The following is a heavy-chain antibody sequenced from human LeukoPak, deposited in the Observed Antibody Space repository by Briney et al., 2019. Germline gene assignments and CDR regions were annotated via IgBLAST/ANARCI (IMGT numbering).Heavy chain of an antibody. CDR1: GGSISSYY. D-gene: IGHD5-24*01. J-gene: IGHJ5*02. CDR2: IYYSGST. V-gene: IGHV4-59*01. CDR3: ARDGEMATTTYNWFDP. Sequence: SETLSLTCTVSGGSISSYYWSWIRQPPGKGLDLIGYIYYSGSTNYNPSLKSRVTISVDTSKNQFSLKLSSVTAADTAVYYCARDGEMATTTYNWFDPWGQGTLVTVSS.